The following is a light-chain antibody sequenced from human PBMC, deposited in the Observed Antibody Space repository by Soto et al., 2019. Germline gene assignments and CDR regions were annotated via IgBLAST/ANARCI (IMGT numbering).Light chain of an antibody. CDR2: DVN. Sequence: QSALTQPRSVSGSPGQSVTISCTGTSSDVGGYNYVSWYQQYPGKAPKLMIYDVNKRPSGVPDRFSGSKSGNTASLTISGLQADDEAYYYCCSFAGSFVIFGEGTKLTVL. CDR1: SSDVGGYNY. CDR3: CSFAGSFVI. J-gene: IGLJ2*01. V-gene: IGLV2-11*01.